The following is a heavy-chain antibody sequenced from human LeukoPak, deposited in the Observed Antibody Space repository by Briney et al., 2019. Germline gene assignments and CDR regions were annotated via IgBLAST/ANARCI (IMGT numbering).Heavy chain of an antibody. CDR3: ARAGSTGSVDY. V-gene: IGHV3-7*04. CDR1: AFTFSSYW. CDR2: ISHGGSKI. D-gene: IGHD6-19*01. J-gene: IGHJ4*02. Sequence: EGSLRLSCAASAFTFSSYWMTWVRQAPGKGLERVAIISHGGSKINYADSVKGRFTVSRDNAKNSLYLQMNSLRAEDTAVYYCARAGSTGSVDYWGQGTLVTVSS.